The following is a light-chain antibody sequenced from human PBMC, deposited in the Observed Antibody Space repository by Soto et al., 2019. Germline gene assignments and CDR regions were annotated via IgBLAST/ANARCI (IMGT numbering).Light chain of an antibody. CDR1: QSVSSY. J-gene: IGKJ5*01. Sequence: ELMLPQFQGTLSLSPGDRATLPCRPSQSVSSYLAWYQQKPGQAPRLLIYDASNRATGIPARFSGSGSGTDFTLTISSLEPEDFAVYYCQQRSNWPLITFGQGTRLEIK. CDR2: DAS. V-gene: IGKV3-11*01. CDR3: QQRSNWPLIT.